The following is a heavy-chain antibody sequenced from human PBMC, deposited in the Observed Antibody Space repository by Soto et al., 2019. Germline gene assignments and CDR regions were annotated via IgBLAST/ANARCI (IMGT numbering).Heavy chain of an antibody. CDR1: GYTYTSYD. J-gene: IGHJ6*03. V-gene: IGHV1-8*01. CDR2: TNPNSGNT. D-gene: IGHD2-8*01. CDR3: ARGHEKGMADIVLHQFISYMDV. Sequence: SVKVSCKASGYTYTSYDINWVRQATGQRLEWMGWTNPNSGNTGYAQKFQGRVTMTRNTSISTAYMELSSLRSEDTAVYYCARGHEKGMADIVLHQFISYMDVWGKGTTVTVSS.